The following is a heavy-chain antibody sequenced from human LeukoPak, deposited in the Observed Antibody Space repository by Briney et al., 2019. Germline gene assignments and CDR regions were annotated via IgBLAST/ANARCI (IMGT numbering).Heavy chain of an antibody. J-gene: IGHJ5*02. V-gene: IGHV3-21*01. CDR1: GFTFSSYS. CDR3: ARDRGRAGSSWMSWFDP. CDR2: ISSSSSYI. D-gene: IGHD6-13*01. Sequence: GGSLRPSCAASGFTFSSYSMNWVRQAPGKGLEWVSSISSSSSYIYYADSVKGRFTISRDNAKNSLYLQMNSLRAEDTAVYYCARDRGRAGSSWMSWFDPWGQGTLVTVSS.